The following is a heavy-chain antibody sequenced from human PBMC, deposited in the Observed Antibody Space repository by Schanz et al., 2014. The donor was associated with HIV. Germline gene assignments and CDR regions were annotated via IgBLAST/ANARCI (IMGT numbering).Heavy chain of an antibody. CDR2: ISWSGKHT. Sequence: DVHLVESGGGWVQPGRSLRLSCTASGFSFDDCAMHWVRQAPGKGLEWVSGISWSGKHTGYADSVRGRFSISRDNAKNSLYLQMNSLRGEDTAVYYCARGGTTDYLDNWGQGTLVTVSS. J-gene: IGHJ4*02. CDR1: GFSFDDCA. V-gene: IGHV3-9*01. D-gene: IGHD4-17*01. CDR3: ARGGTTDYLDN.